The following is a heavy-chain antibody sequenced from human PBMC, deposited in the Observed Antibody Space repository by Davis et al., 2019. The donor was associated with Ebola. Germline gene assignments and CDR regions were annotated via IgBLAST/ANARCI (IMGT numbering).Heavy chain of an antibody. V-gene: IGHV3-74*01. J-gene: IGHJ6*02. CDR1: GFTFNTYW. Sequence: GESLKISCVASGFTFNTYWMHWVRQAPGKGLVWVSRIKSDGSSRNYADSVKGRFTISRDNAKNSLYLQMNSLRAEDTAVYYCAGRYGDYYYYGMDVWGQGTTATVSS. CDR3: AGRYGDYYYYGMDV. D-gene: IGHD4-17*01. CDR2: IKSDGSSR.